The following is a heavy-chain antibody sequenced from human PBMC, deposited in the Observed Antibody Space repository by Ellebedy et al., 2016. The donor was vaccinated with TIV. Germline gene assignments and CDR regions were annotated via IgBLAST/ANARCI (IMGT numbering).Heavy chain of an antibody. CDR1: GFTFSNAW. J-gene: IGHJ3*02. V-gene: IGHV3-21*01. CDR2: ISSSSSYI. D-gene: IGHD3-22*01. CDR3: ASHTYYYDREKGAAFDI. Sequence: GESLKISXAASGFTFSNAWMNWVRQAPGKGLEWVSSISSSSSYIYYADSVKGRFTISRDNAKNSLYLQMNSLRAEDTAVYYCASHTYYYDREKGAAFDIWGQGTMVTVSS.